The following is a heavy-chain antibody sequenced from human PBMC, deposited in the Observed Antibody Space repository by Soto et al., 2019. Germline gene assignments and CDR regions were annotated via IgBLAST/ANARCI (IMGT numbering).Heavy chain of an antibody. D-gene: IGHD3-22*01. J-gene: IGHJ4*02. CDR3: ARSSYYDNGGYYFYYFDY. Sequence: GESLKISCTGSGYSFTSYWIGWVRQMPGKGLEWMGCICPGDSDIRYSPSFQGQVTISADKSLSTAYLQWSSLEASDTAMYYCARSSYYDNGGYYFYYFDYWGQGTQVTVSS. V-gene: IGHV5-51*01. CDR2: ICPGDSDI. CDR1: GYSFTSYW.